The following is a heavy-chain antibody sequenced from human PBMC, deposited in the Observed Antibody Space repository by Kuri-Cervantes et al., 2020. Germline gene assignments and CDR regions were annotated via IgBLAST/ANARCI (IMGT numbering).Heavy chain of an antibody. J-gene: IGHJ4*02. CDR3: ARVDDDYSNYPRFDY. CDR1: GGTFGSHG. D-gene: IGHD4-11*01. V-gene: IGHV1-69*05. CDR2: IIPIFDTP. Sequence: SVKVSCKASGGTFGSHGISWLRQAPAEGLEWMGGIIPIFDTPKYAQKLQGRVTMTTDASTSTAYMELRSLRSDDTAVYYCARVDDDYSNYPRFDYWGQGTLVTVSS.